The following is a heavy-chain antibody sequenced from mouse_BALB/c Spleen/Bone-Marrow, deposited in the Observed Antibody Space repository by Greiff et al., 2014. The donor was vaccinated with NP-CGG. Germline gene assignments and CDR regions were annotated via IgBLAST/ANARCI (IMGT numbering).Heavy chain of an antibody. CDR2: IRLKSNNYAT. CDR3: TSITPWFAY. V-gene: IGHV6-6*02. D-gene: IGHD1-1*01. Sequence: EVQLQESGGGLVQPGGSMKLSCVASGFTFSNYWMNWVRQSPEKGLEWVAEIRLKSNNYATHYAESVKGRFTISRDDSKSSVYLQMNNLRAGDTGIYYCTSITPWFAYWGQGTLVTVSA. J-gene: IGHJ3*01. CDR1: GFTFSNYW.